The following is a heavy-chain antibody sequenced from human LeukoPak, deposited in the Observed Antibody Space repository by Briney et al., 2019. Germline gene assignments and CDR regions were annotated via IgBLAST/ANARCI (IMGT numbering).Heavy chain of an antibody. Sequence: SVKVSCKASGGTFSSYAISWVRQAPGQGLEWMGGIIPIFGTANYAQKFQGRVTITANESTSTAYMELSSLRSEDTAVYYCARGRTTVTTGLDAFDIWGQGTMVTVSS. D-gene: IGHD4-17*01. CDR1: GGTFSSYA. CDR2: IIPIFGTA. J-gene: IGHJ3*02. CDR3: ARGRTTVTTGLDAFDI. V-gene: IGHV1-69*13.